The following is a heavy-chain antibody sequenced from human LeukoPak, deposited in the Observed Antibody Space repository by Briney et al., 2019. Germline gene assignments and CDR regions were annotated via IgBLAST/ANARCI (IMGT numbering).Heavy chain of an antibody. D-gene: IGHD5-18*01. CDR2: IHYSGSI. CDR3: ARSVDIAMVTFDY. CDR1: GDSTNTYF. J-gene: IGHJ4*02. V-gene: IGHV4-59*01. Sequence: SETLSLTCTISGDSTNTYFWSWIRQPPGKGLEWIGYIHYSGSIKYNPSLKSRVTISLGTSKNQFSLRLSSVTAADTAVYYCARSVDIAMVTFDYWGQGTLVTVSS.